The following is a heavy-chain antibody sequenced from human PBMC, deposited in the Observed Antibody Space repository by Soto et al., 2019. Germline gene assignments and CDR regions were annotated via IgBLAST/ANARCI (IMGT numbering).Heavy chain of an antibody. V-gene: IGHV1-3*01. J-gene: IGHJ5*02. CDR1: ENTFSTYL. CDR2: XXXXXGQT. D-gene: IGHD1-1*01. CDR3: AGPHDRAGLGT. Sequence: GASVKVSCKASENTFSTYLVHWVRQVHGQGLEXXXXXXXXXGQTEYSQKFQGRVTITRDTSAKTAYLELRSLTSEDTAVYYCAGPHDRAGLGTWGQGTLVTVSS.